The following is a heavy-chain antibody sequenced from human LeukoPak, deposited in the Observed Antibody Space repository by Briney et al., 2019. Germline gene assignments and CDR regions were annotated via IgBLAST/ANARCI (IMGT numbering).Heavy chain of an antibody. V-gene: IGHV3-48*03. CDR3: ARDPSQRPVEMTKSDY. J-gene: IGHJ4*02. D-gene: IGHD5-24*01. CDR1: GFTFSSYE. CDR2: ISSSGTTI. Sequence: GGSLTLSCAASGFTFSSYEMNWARQAPGKGLEWVSYISSSGTTIYYADSVKGRFTISRDNAKNSLSLQMNSLRVEDTAVYYCARDPSQRPVEMTKSDYWGQGTLVTVSS.